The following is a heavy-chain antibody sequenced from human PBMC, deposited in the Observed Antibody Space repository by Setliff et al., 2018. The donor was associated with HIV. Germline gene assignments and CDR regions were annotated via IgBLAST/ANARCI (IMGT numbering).Heavy chain of an antibody. V-gene: IGHV1-69*13. Sequence: RASVKVSCKASGGTFSSYAITWVRQAPGQGLEWMGGIIPVFGTANYAQTFQGRVTITADESTSTAYMELSGLRSEDTAVYYCASPEAYSTSSRFDYWGQGALVTVSS. CDR3: ASPEAYSTSSRFDY. D-gene: IGHD6-6*01. J-gene: IGHJ4*02. CDR2: IIPVFGTA. CDR1: GGTFSSYA.